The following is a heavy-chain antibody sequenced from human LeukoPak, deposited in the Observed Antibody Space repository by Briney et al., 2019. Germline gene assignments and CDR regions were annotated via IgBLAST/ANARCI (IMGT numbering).Heavy chain of an antibody. CDR3: ARQSGTAMVSAFDY. J-gene: IGHJ4*02. D-gene: IGHD5-18*01. CDR1: GGSISSYY. CDR2: IYYSGST. Sequence: SETLSLTCTVSGGSISSYYWSWIRQPPGKGLEWIGYIYYSGSTNYNPSLKSRVTISVDTPKNQFSLKLSSVTAADTAVYYCARQSGTAMVSAFDYWGQGTLVTVSS. V-gene: IGHV4-59*08.